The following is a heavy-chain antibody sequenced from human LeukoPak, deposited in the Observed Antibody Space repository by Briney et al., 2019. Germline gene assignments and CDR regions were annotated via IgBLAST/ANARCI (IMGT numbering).Heavy chain of an antibody. CDR3: AREGVNYYDSSGYYAVS. Sequence: GGSLRLSCAASGFTFSSSWMAWVRQAPGKGLEWVGNIKEDGTAKNYVVSVRGRFTISRDSSQNTVYLQMNSLRAEDTAVYYCAREGVNYYDSSGYYAVSWGQGTLVTVSS. J-gene: IGHJ5*02. V-gene: IGHV3-7*01. CDR1: GFTFSSSW. D-gene: IGHD3-22*01. CDR2: IKEDGTAK.